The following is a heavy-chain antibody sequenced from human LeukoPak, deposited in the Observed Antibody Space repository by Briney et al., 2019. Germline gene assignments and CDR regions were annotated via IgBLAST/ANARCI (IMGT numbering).Heavy chain of an antibody. CDR1: GYTFTSYG. CDR3: ARDGMDIVVVPAAYWFDP. D-gene: IGHD2-2*03. CDR2: ISAYNGNT. V-gene: IGHV1-18*01. Sequence: ASVKVSCKASGYTFTSYGISWVRQAPGQGLEWMGWISAYNGNTNYAQKLQGRVTMTTDTSTSTAYMELRSLRSDDTAVYYCARDGMDIVVVPAAYWFDPWGQGTPVTVSS. J-gene: IGHJ5*02.